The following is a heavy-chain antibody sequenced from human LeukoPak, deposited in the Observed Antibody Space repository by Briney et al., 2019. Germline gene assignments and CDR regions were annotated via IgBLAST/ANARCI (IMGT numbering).Heavy chain of an antibody. Sequence: SSETLSLTCTVSGGSISSYYWSWIRQPPGKGLEWIGYIYYSGSTNYNPSLKSRVTISVDTSKNQFSLKLSSVTAADTAVYYCARVKDSGYDSDYWGQGTLVTVSS. D-gene: IGHD5-12*01. J-gene: IGHJ4*02. CDR1: GGSISSYY. V-gene: IGHV4-59*01. CDR2: IYYSGST. CDR3: ARVKDSGYDSDY.